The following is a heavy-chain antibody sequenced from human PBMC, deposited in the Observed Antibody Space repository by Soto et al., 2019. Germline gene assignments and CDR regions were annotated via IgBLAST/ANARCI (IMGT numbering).Heavy chain of an antibody. CDR1: GDSVSSNSAG. CDR2: TYYRSKWYN. V-gene: IGHV6-1*01. CDR3: ARGWGYCSSTSCYVYYYYGMDV. Sequence: PSQTLSLTCVISGDSVSSNSAGWNWIRQSPSRGLEWLGRTYYRSKWYNDYAVSVKSRITINPDTSKNQFSLQLNSVTPEDTAVYYCARGWGYCSSTSCYVYYYYGMDVWGQGTTVTVSS. J-gene: IGHJ6*02. D-gene: IGHD2-2*01.